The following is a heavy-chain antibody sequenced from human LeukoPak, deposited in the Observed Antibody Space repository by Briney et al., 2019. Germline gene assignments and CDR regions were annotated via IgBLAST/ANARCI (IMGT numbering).Heavy chain of an antibody. CDR2: MNPLNGDT. J-gene: IGHJ4*02. V-gene: IGHV1-2*02. D-gene: IGHD3-3*01. CDR1: GYTFIGHY. CDR3: ASLYFHFWSGDAVFDY. Sequence: ASVKVSCKASGYTFIGHYLHWVRQAPGQGLEWMGWMNPLNGDTQYTRKFQGRASMTRDTSISTAYMELTSLRSDDTAVYYCASLYFHFWSGDAVFDYWGQGTVVTVSS.